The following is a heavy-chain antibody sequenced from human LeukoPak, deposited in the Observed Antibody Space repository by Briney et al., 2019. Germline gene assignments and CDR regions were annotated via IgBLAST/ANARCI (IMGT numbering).Heavy chain of an antibody. CDR1: GGSISNYY. CDR3: ARDGETGLGDIGIPI. CDR2: ISSSGNT. D-gene: IGHD3-9*01. Sequence: PSETLSLTCTVSGGSISNYYWSWIRQSAGRGLEWIGRISSSGNTNYNPSVKSRVTMSVDTSKNQFSLKLRSVTAADTAVYYCARDGETGLGDIGIPIWGQGTKVTVSS. V-gene: IGHV4-4*07. J-gene: IGHJ3*02.